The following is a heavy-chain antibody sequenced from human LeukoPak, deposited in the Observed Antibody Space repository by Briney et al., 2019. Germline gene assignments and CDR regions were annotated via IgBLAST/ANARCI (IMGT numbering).Heavy chain of an antibody. V-gene: IGHV4-30-2*01. D-gene: IGHD4-17*01. CDR2: IYHSGST. J-gene: IGHJ4*02. CDR1: GGSISSGGYS. Sequence: SQTLSLTCAVSGGSISSGGYSWSWIRQPPGKGLEWIGYIYHSGSTYYNPSLKSRVTISVDRSKNQFSLKLSSVTAADTAVYYCARGVVGSMTTVTTTFDYWGQGTLVTVSS. CDR3: ARGVVGSMTTVTTTFDY.